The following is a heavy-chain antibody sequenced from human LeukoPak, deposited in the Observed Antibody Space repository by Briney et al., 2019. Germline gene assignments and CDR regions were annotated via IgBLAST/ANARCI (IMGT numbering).Heavy chain of an antibody. J-gene: IGHJ4*02. CDR3: AILEGNKTVKFDY. CDR2: IYYSGRT. D-gene: IGHD4-17*01. Sequence: SETLSLTCTISGLSMTEYYWSWVRQPPGKGLELIGYIYYSGRTNYNPSLKSRVTISVDTSKNQFSLQLSSVTAADTALYYCAILEGNKTVKFDYWGRGPLVTVST. V-gene: IGHV4-59*08. CDR1: GLSMTEYY.